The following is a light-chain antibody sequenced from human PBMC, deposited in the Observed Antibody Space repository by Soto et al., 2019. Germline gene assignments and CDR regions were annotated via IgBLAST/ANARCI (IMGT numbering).Light chain of an antibody. CDR2: KAS. J-gene: IGKJ3*01. V-gene: IGKV1-5*03. CDR3: QQYDSLVT. Sequence: DIQMTQSPSTLSASVGDRVTITCRASQSISGWLAWYQQKPGKAPKLLNYKASSLESGVPSRFSGSGSGTEFTLTISSLQPDDFATYYCQQYDSLVTFGPGTKVDIK. CDR1: QSISGW.